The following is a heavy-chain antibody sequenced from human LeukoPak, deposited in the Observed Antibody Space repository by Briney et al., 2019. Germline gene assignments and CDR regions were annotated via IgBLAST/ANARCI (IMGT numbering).Heavy chain of an antibody. Sequence: GGSLRLSCAASGFTFSSYSMNWVRLAPGKGLEWVSSISSSSIYIYYADSVKGRFTISRDNAKNSLYLQMNSLRAEDTAVYSCARGVLRYFDWLFLDAFDIWGQGTMVTVSS. CDR3: ARGVLRYFDWLFLDAFDI. V-gene: IGHV3-21*01. CDR2: ISSSSIYI. CDR1: GFTFSSYS. D-gene: IGHD3-9*01. J-gene: IGHJ3*02.